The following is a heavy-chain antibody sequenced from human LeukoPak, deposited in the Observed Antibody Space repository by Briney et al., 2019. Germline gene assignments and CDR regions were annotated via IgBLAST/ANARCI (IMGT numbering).Heavy chain of an antibody. CDR3: ARGGSSIDY. D-gene: IGHD6-13*01. CDR2: IYYSGST. Sequence: TTSETLSLTCTVSGGSISSYYWSWIRQPPGKGLEWIGYIYYSGSTNYNPSLKSRVTISVDTSKNQFSLKLSSVTAADTAVYYCARGGSSIDYWGQGTLVTVSS. V-gene: IGHV4-59*01. CDR1: GGSISSYY. J-gene: IGHJ4*02.